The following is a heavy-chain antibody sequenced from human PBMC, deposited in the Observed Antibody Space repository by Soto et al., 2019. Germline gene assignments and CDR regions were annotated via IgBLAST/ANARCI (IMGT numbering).Heavy chain of an antibody. Sequence: QVQLVQSGAEVKKPGASVKVSCKAFGYTFTSHDINWMGQTTGQGLEWMGWMNPNSGHTNYAQKFLGRVTMTRDTSISTAYMELTNLRSEDTAIYYCASDMSTTWGQGTLATVSS. J-gene: IGHJ4*02. CDR2: MNPNSGHT. D-gene: IGHD3-16*01. CDR3: ASDMSTT. CDR1: GYTFTSHD. V-gene: IGHV1-8*01.